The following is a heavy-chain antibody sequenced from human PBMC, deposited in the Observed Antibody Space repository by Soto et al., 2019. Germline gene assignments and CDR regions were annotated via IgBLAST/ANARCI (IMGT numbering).Heavy chain of an antibody. CDR2: ISYDGSNK. Sequence: QVQLVESGGGVVQPGRSLRLSCAASGFTFSSYAMHWVRQAPGKGLEWVAVISYDGSNKYYADSVKGRFTISRDNSKNTLYLQMNSLRAEDTAVYYCARDRAVAGWGRFDPWGQGTLVTVSS. V-gene: IGHV3-30-3*01. CDR3: ARDRAVAGWGRFDP. CDR1: GFTFSSYA. D-gene: IGHD6-19*01. J-gene: IGHJ5*02.